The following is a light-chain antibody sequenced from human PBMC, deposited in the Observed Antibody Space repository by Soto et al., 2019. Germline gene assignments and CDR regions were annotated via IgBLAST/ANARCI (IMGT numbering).Light chain of an antibody. Sequence: DIQMTQSPSTLSASVGDRVTITCRASQSISSWLAWYQQKPGKAPKLLIYDASSLESGVPSRFSGSGSGTEFTVTISSLQPDDFATCYCQQYNSYWTFGQGTKVDIK. CDR3: QQYNSYWT. CDR2: DAS. J-gene: IGKJ1*01. CDR1: QSISSW. V-gene: IGKV1-5*01.